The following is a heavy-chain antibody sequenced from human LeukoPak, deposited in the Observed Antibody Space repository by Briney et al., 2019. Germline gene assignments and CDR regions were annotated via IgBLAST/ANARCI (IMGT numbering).Heavy chain of an antibody. CDR1: GYTFTGYY. D-gene: IGHD6-13*01. Sequence: ASVKVSCKASGYTFTGYYMHWVRPAPGQGLEWMGWINPNSGGTNYAQKFQGRVTMTRDTSISTAYMELSRLRSDDTAVYYCAIAAAGMAGYYFDYWGQGTLVTVSS. J-gene: IGHJ4*02. V-gene: IGHV1-2*02. CDR2: INPNSGGT. CDR3: AIAAAGMAGYYFDY.